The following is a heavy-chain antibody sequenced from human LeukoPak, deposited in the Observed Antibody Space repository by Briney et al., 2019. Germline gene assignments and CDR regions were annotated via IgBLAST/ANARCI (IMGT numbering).Heavy chain of an antibody. CDR1: GYTFTSYG. J-gene: IGHJ4*02. CDR2: IIPIFGTA. V-gene: IGHV1-69*05. CDR3: ARDEGPYSSSWS. D-gene: IGHD6-13*01. Sequence: GASVKVSCKASGYTFTSYGISWVRQAPGQGLEWMGGIIPIFGTANYAQKFQGRVTITTDESTSTAYMELSSLRSEDTAVYYCARDEGPYSSSWSWGQGTLVTVSS.